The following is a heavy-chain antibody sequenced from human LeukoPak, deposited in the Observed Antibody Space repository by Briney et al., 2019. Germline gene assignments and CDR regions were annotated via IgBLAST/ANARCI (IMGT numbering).Heavy chain of an antibody. CDR2: IYYSGST. CDR3: ARRRLRYFDWLEGDYYYYHMDV. J-gene: IGHJ6*03. Sequence: PSETLSLTCTVSGGSISSYYWSWIRQPPGKGLEWIGYIYYSGSTNYNPSLKSRVTISVDTSKNQFSLKLSSLTAADTAVYYCARRRLRYFDWLEGDYYYYHMDVWGKGTTVTISS. D-gene: IGHD3-9*01. V-gene: IGHV4-59*12. CDR1: GGSISSYY.